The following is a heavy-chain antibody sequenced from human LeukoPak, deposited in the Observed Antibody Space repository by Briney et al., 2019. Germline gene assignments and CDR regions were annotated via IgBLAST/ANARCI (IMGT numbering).Heavy chain of an antibody. CDR1: GGTFSSYA. V-gene: IGHV1-69*05. J-gene: IGHJ6*03. CDR3: ARARKDDYTSYYYMDV. D-gene: IGHD4-11*01. CDR2: IIPIFGTA. Sequence: SVKVSCKASGGTFSSYAISWVRQAPGQGLEWMGGIIPIFGTANYAQKFQGRVTITTDESTSTAYMELSSLRSEDTAVYYCARARKDDYTSYYYMDVWGKGTTVTVSS.